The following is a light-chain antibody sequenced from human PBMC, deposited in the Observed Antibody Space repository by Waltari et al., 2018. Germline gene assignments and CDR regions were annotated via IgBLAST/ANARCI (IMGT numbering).Light chain of an antibody. Sequence: DIVITQSPDSLTMSLGERATIHCRSSQSVLNSYNNKNYLAWYQQKPGQPPKLLIYWASTRESGVPDRFSGSGSGTHFTLTISSLQAEDVAVYYCQQYYSTPLTFGPGTKVDIK. CDR1: QSVLNSYNNKNY. J-gene: IGKJ3*01. CDR2: WAS. CDR3: QQYYSTPLT. V-gene: IGKV4-1*01.